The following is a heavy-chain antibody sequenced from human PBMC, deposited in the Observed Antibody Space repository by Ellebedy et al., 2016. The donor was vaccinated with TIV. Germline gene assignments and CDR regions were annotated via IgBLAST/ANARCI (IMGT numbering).Heavy chain of an antibody. CDR1: GYTFTRYG. CDR2: ISAYNGNT. D-gene: IGHD1-26*01. CDR3: ARSPYSGSYGFDS. V-gene: IGHV1-18*01. J-gene: IGHJ4*02. Sequence: AASVKVSCKASGYTFTRYGVSWVRQAPGQGLEWMGWISAYNGNTNYAQELQARVIMTTDTSTSTASMELRSLRSDDTAVYYCARSPYSGSYGFDSWGQGTLVTVSS.